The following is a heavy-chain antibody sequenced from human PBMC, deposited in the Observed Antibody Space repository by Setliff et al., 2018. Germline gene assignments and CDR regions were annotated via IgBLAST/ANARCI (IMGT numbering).Heavy chain of an antibody. V-gene: IGHV3-48*01. CDR3: AKSGGDHCCPLYHHYYMDV. J-gene: IGHJ6*03. CDR2: TSSGSNSI. D-gene: IGHD2-21*02. CDR1: GFTFSIYS. Sequence: GGSLRLSCAASGFTFSIYSMNWVRQAPGKGLEWISYTSSGSNSIYYADSVMGRFTISRDNARNSLYLQMNRLRPEDTAEYYCAKSGGDHCCPLYHHYYMDVWGTGTTVTVSS.